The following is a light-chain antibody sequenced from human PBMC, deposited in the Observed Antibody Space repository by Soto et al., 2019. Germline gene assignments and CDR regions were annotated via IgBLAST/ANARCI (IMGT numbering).Light chain of an antibody. J-gene: IGKJ2*01. V-gene: IGKV1-12*01. CDR2: AAS. Sequence: DIQMTQSPSSVSASLGDRVTITCRASQHISTWLVWYQQKPGKAPQLLIYAASSLQTGVPSRFSGSGSGTDFSLTISSLQPEDSATYYCQQANSFPFTFGQGTRLDI. CDR3: QQANSFPFT. CDR1: QHISTW.